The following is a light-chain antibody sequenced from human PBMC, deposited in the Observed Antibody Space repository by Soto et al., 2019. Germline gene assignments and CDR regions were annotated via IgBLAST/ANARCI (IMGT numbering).Light chain of an antibody. CDR1: QNIERW. CDR2: DVS. Sequence: DIQMTPSPSTLSASVGDRVTITCRASQNIERWLAWYQQKPGKAPKLLLYDVSSLESGVPSRFSGSGSGTEFILTINGLQPEDFETYFCQQFKSGKWTFGQGTKVDIX. CDR3: QQFKSGKWT. J-gene: IGKJ1*01. V-gene: IGKV1-5*01.